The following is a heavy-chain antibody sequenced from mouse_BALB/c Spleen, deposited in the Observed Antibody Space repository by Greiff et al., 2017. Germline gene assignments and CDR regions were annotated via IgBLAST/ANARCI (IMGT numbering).Heavy chain of an antibody. J-gene: IGHJ3*01. Sequence: VMLVESGPGLVQPSQSLSITCTVSGFSLTSYGVHWVRQSPGKGLEWLGVIWSGGSTDYNAAFISRLSISKDNSKSQVFFKMNSLQANDTAIYYCARGFSHYYGYQCAYWGQGTLVTVSA. CDR3: ARGFSHYYGYQCAY. D-gene: IGHD1-2*01. V-gene: IGHV2-2*02. CDR2: IWSGGST. CDR1: GFSLTSYG.